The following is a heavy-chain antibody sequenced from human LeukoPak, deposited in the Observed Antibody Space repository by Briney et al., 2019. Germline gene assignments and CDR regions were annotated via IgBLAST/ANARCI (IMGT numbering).Heavy chain of an antibody. CDR2: INHSGST. D-gene: IGHD3-3*01. CDR3: ARVHPRPGLTYYDFWSGYRNFDY. J-gene: IGHJ4*02. CDR1: GGSFSGYY. Sequence: PSETLSLTCAVYGGSFSGYYWSWIRQPPGKGLEWIGEINHSGSTNYNPSLKSRVTISVDTSKNQFSLKLSSVTAADTAVYYCARVHPRPGLTYYDFWSGYRNFDYWGQGTLVTVSS. V-gene: IGHV4-34*01.